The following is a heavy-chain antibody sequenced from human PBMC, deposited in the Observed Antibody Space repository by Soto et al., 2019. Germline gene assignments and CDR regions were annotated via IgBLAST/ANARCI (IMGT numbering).Heavy chain of an antibody. CDR2: IYYSGST. V-gene: IGHV4-59*01. CDR3: ARAPGNSDY. CDR1: GGSISSYY. Sequence: QVQLQESGPGLVKPSETLSLTCTVSGGSISSYYWSWIRQPPGKGLEWIGYIYYSGSTNYNPSLQSRVTISVDTSKNQFSLKLSSVTAADTAVYYCARAPGNSDYLGQGTLVTVSS. J-gene: IGHJ4*02. D-gene: IGHD4-4*01.